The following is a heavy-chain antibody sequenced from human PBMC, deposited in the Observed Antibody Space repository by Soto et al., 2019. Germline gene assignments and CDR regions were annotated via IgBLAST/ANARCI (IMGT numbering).Heavy chain of an antibody. CDR3: AGGGHTYGLDY. CDR1: GGTFSSYA. Sequence: QVQLVQSGAEVKMPGSSVKVSCKASGGTFSSYAISWVRQAPGQGLEWMGGIIPIFSTANYAQRFQGRVTITADGSTSTAYMELSSLRSDDTAVYYCAGGGHTYGLDYWGQGTLVAVSS. CDR2: IIPIFSTA. D-gene: IGHD5-18*01. J-gene: IGHJ4*02. V-gene: IGHV1-69*01.